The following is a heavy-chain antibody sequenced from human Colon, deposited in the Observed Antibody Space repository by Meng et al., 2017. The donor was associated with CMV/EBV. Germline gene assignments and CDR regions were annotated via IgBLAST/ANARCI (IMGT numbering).Heavy chain of an antibody. CDR2: FDPRGDST. Sequence: SCKKFGYQFKFSSMHWVRQAPGQGLEWMGIFDPRGDSTNYAQKFQDRLTLTEDRSRTTMYLELSGLRSDDTAVYYCARDNSHWSKDFWGQGTLVTVSS. CDR3: ARDNSHWSKDF. J-gene: IGHJ4*02. D-gene: IGHD4-11*01. CDR1: GYQFKFSS. V-gene: IGHV1-46*02.